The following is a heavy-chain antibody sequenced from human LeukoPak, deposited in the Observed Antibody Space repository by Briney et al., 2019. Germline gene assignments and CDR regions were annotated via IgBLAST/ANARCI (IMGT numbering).Heavy chain of an antibody. D-gene: IGHD3-22*01. V-gene: IGHV3-23*01. CDR2: ISGSGGST. CDR3: AKDAYYYDSSGYYVY. J-gene: IGHJ4*02. Sequence: PGGSLRLSCAASGFTFSSYAMSWVRQAPGKGLEWVSAISGSGGSTYYADSVKGRFTISRDNSKNTLYLQMNSLRAEGTAVYYCAKDAYYYDSSGYYVYWGQGTLVTVSS. CDR1: GFTFSSYA.